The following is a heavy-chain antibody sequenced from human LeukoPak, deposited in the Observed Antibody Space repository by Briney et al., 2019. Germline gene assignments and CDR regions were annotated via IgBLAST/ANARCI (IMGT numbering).Heavy chain of an antibody. D-gene: IGHD5-12*01. CDR1: GYTFTSYG. CDR2: ISAYNGNT. Sequence: ASVKVSCKASGYTFTSYGISWVRQAPGQGLEWMGWISAYNGNTNYAQKLQGRVTMTTDTSTSTAYMELRSLRSDDTAVYHCAKDIWALYSGYDSHANWFDPWGQGTLVTVSS. V-gene: IGHV1-18*01. J-gene: IGHJ5*02. CDR3: AKDIWALYSGYDSHANWFDP.